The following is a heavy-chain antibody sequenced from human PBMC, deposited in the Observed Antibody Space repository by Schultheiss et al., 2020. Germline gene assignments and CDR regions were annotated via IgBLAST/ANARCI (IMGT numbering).Heavy chain of an antibody. V-gene: IGHV3-23*01. D-gene: IGHD5-18*01. CDR1: GFTFSSYA. Sequence: GGSLRLSCAASGFTFSSYAMTWVRQTPGKGLEWVSGVSDSGGGTSYADSVKGRFTISRDNSKNTLYLQMNSLRDEDTAVYYCARVSYGDGPQEYWGQGTLVTVSS. J-gene: IGHJ4*02. CDR3: ARVSYGDGPQEY. CDR2: VSDSGGGT.